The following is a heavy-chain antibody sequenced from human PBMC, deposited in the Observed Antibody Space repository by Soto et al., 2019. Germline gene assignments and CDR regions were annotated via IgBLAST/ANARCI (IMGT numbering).Heavy chain of an antibody. CDR3: SKFEGHPLEYCYFDF. Sequence: EVQLLESGGGLVQPGGSLRLSCAASGFTFSAYAMGWVRQAPGKGLEWVSTIHGGGGATHYADSVKGRFTISRDNSKNTLYAQMNRLRAEDTDVYYYSKFEGHPLEYCYFDFWGRGTLVTVSS. D-gene: IGHD1-1*01. CDR2: IHGGGGAT. J-gene: IGHJ2*01. CDR1: GFTFSAYA. V-gene: IGHV3-23*01.